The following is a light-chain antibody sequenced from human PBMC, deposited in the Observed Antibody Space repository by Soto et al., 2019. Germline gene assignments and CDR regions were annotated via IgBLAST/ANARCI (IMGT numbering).Light chain of an antibody. Sequence: QSALTQPASVSGSPGQSITISCTGTSSDVGGYNYVSWYQQHPGKAPKLMIYDVSNRPSGVSNRFSGSNSGNTASLTISGLPAEDAADYYCSSYTSSSTLVVFGGGTKVTVL. CDR3: SSYTSSSTLVV. CDR1: SSDVGGYNY. J-gene: IGLJ2*01. V-gene: IGLV2-14*01. CDR2: DVS.